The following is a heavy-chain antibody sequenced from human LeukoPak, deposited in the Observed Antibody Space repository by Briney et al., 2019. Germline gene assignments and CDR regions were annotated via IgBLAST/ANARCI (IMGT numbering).Heavy chain of an antibody. CDR2: ISYDRSNK. CDR3: ATSRTFDY. Sequence: PGGSLRLSCAASGFTVSSYAMHWVRQAPGKGLEWVAVISYDRSNKYYADSVKGRFTISRDNAKNTVYLQMNSLRAEDTAVYHCATSRTFDYWGQGTLVTVSS. CDR1: GFTVSSYA. V-gene: IGHV3-30-3*01. D-gene: IGHD1-1*01. J-gene: IGHJ4*02.